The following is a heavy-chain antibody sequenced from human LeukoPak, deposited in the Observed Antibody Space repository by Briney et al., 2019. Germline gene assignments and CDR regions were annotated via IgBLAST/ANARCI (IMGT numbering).Heavy chain of an antibody. V-gene: IGHV4-39*07. CDR3: ARDRVAAVGDAFDI. CDR2: IYYSGST. CDR1: GGSISSSSYY. J-gene: IGHJ3*02. Sequence: SETLSLTCTVSGGSISSSSYYWGWIRQPPGKGLEWIGSIYYSGSTYYNPSLKSRVTISVDTSKNQFSLKLSSVTAADTAVYHCARDRVAAVGDAFDIWGQGTMVTVSS. D-gene: IGHD6-13*01.